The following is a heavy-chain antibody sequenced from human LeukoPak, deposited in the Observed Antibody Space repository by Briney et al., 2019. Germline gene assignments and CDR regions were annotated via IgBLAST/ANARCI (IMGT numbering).Heavy chain of an antibody. Sequence: PSETLSLTCTVSGGSISSYYWSWVRQPPGKGLEWIGYIYYSGSTNYNPSLKSRVTISGDTSKNQFSLKLRSLTAADTAVYYCARTTYSYGFDHWGRGALVTVSS. V-gene: IGHV4-59*01. CDR3: ARTTYSYGFDH. CDR1: GGSISSYY. D-gene: IGHD5-18*01. CDR2: IYYSGST. J-gene: IGHJ4*02.